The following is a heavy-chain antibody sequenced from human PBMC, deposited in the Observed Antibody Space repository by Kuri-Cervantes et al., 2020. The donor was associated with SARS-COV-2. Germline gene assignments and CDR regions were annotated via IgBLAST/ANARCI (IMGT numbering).Heavy chain of an antibody. J-gene: IGHJ4*02. CDR3: ARVRSSSPGPLDY. V-gene: IGHV4-30-4*08. CDR2: TYYSGST. CDR1: GGSISSGDYY. Sequence: LRLSCTVSGGSISSGDYYWSWIRQPPGKGLEWIGYTYYSGSTYYNPSLKSRVTISVDTSKNQFSLKLSSVTAADTAVYYCARVRSSSPGPLDYWGQGTLVTVSS. D-gene: IGHD6-6*01.